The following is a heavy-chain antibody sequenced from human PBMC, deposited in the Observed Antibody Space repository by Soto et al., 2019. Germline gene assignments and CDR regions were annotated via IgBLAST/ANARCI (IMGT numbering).Heavy chain of an antibody. CDR2: IYYTGTT. CDR1: GGSIRDYY. CDR3: ARLGGYYQAFDN. J-gene: IGHJ4*02. V-gene: IGHV4-59*08. Sequence: SETLSLTCTVSGGSIRDYYWSWIRQPPGKGLEWIGYIYYTGTTTYNPSLKSRLTISEDTSKNQFSLKLRSVTSADTAVYYCARLGGYYQAFDNSGQGTLVTVSS. D-gene: IGHD3-22*01.